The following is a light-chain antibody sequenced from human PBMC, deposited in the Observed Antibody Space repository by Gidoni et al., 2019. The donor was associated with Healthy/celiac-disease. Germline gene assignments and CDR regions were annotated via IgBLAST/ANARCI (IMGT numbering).Light chain of an antibody. J-gene: IGKJ2*01. Sequence: DIQMTQSPSSLSASVGDRVPITCRASQSISSYLTWYQQKPGKAPMLLIYAASSLQSGVPSMFSGSGSGTDFTLTISLLQPDDFATYYCQHSSSTPDTFGQXTKLEI. CDR1: QSISSY. V-gene: IGKV1-39*01. CDR2: AAS. CDR3: QHSSSTPDT.